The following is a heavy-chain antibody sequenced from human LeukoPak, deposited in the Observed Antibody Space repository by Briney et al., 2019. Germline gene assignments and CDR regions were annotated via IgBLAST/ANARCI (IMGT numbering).Heavy chain of an antibody. CDR3: ARRLITMVRGPKGNWFDP. J-gene: IGHJ5*02. V-gene: IGHV4-39*07. Sequence: PSETLSLTCTVSGGSISSSSHYWGWIRQPPGKGLEWIGEINHSGSTNYNPSLKSRVTISVDTSKNQFSLKLSSVTAADTAVYYCARRLITMVRGPKGNWFDPWGQGTLVTVSS. CDR2: INHSGST. D-gene: IGHD3-10*01. CDR1: GGSISSSSHY.